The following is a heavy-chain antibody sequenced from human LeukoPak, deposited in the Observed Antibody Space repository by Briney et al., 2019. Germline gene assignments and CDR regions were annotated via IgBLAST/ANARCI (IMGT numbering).Heavy chain of an antibody. CDR2: ITDSGSSI. J-gene: IGHJ4*02. V-gene: IGHV3-48*01. Sequence: PGGSLRLSCAASGFSFSTYSMNWVRQAPGKGLEWLSYITDSGSSIFYAESVKGRFTISRDNAKNSLYPQMNSLRAEDTAVYYCARDRPHSGYDFDYWGQGTLVTVSS. D-gene: IGHD5-12*01. CDR3: ARDRPHSGYDFDY. CDR1: GFSFSTYS.